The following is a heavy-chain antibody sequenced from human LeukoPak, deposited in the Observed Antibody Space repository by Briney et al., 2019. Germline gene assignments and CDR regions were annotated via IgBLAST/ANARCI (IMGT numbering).Heavy chain of an antibody. D-gene: IGHD4-17*01. CDR1: GFSFSAYG. J-gene: IGHJ4*02. CDR3: ASPSSYGDYHFGY. V-gene: IGHV3-21*01. Sequence: GGSLRLSCAASGFSFSAYGMNWVRQAPGKGLEWVSCISRSGAYIYYADSVKGRFTISRDNAENSVYLQMNSLRAEDTAIYYCASPSSYGDYHFGYWGQGTLVTVSS. CDR2: ISRSGAYI.